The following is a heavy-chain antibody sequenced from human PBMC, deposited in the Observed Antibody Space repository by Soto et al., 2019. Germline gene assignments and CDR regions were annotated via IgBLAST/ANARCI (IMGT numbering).Heavy chain of an antibody. CDR3: ARKDIVALRDHYGMDV. D-gene: IGHD5-12*01. V-gene: IGHV1-46*01. CDR1: GSTFTSDD. Sequence: ASVKVSCKASGSTFTSDDMHWVRQAPGQGLEWMGILNLSGGSTTYAQKFQGRVTMTRDTSTSTVYMELSSLRSEDTAVYYCARKDIVALRDHYGMDVWGQGTTVTVSS. J-gene: IGHJ6*02. CDR2: LNLSGGST.